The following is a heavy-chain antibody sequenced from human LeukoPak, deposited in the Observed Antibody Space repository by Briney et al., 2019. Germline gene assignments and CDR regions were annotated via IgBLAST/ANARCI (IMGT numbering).Heavy chain of an antibody. Sequence: SGPTLVNPTQTLTLTCTFSGFSLSTSGMCVSWIRQPPGKALEWLERIDWDDDKYYSTSLKTRLTISKDTSKNQVVLTMTNMDPVDTATYSCARTVYTSSWYDTDYWGQGTLVTVSS. V-gene: IGHV2-70*11. J-gene: IGHJ4*02. CDR2: IDWDDDK. CDR1: GFSLSTSGMC. CDR3: ARTVYTSSWYDTDY. D-gene: IGHD6-13*01.